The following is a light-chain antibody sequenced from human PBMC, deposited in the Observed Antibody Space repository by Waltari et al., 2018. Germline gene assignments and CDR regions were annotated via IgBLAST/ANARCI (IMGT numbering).Light chain of an antibody. V-gene: IGKV3-20*01. CDR2: GAS. CDR1: QSVTSSY. J-gene: IGKJ2*01. Sequence: EIVLTQSPGTLSLSPGERASLSCRASQSVTSSYLAWYQQKPGQAPRLLINGASSRATGIPDRFSGSGSGTDFTLTISRREPEDFAVYYCQQYGSLGQGTKVEIK. CDR3: QQYGS.